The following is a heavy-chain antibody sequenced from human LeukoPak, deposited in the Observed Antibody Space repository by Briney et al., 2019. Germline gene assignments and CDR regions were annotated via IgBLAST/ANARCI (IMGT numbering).Heavy chain of an antibody. CDR1: GYSFTSYW. CDR2: IYPGDSDT. CDR3: ARVDGAAALLSEYFQH. Sequence: GESLKITCKGSGYSFTSYWIGWVRQMPGKGLEWMGIIYPGDSDTRYSPSFQGQVTISADKSISTAYLQWSSLKASDTAMYYCARVDGAAALLSEYFQHWGQGTLVTVSS. J-gene: IGHJ1*01. D-gene: IGHD6-13*01. V-gene: IGHV5-51*01.